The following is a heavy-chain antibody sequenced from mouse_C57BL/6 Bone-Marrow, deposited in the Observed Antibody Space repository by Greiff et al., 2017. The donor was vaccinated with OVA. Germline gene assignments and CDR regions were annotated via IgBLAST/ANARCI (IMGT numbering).Heavy chain of an antibody. CDR3: TAYYYGSSY. CDR2: IDPENGDT. Sequence: EVQGVESGAELVRPGASVKLSCTASGFNIKDDYMHWVKQRPEQGLAWIGWIDPENGDTEYASKFQGKATITADTSSNTAYLQLSSLTSEDTAVYYCTAYYYGSSYWGQGTTLTVSS. CDR1: GFNIKDDY. D-gene: IGHD1-1*01. V-gene: IGHV14-4*01. J-gene: IGHJ2*01.